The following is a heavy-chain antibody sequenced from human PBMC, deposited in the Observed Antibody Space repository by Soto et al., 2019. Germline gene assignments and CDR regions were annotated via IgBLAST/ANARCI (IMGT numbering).Heavy chain of an antibody. D-gene: IGHD6-19*01. CDR1: GFAFSSYW. CDR2: ISTDETP. CDR3: GIVRTTSVPGYLGGVDC. Sequence: EVQLVESGGGLVQPGGSLRLSCAASGFAFSSYWMHWVRRAPGKGLVWVSRISTDETPGYDDSVKGLFTIASDNANNVLDLQMDSLRAEDTAVYCWGIVRTTSVPGYLGGVDCWGQGNLVRVSS. V-gene: IGHV3-74*01. J-gene: IGHJ4*02.